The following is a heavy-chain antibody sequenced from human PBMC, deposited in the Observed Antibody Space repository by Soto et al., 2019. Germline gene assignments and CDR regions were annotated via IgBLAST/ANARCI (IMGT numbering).Heavy chain of an antibody. V-gene: IGHV4-59*01. J-gene: IGHJ6*02. D-gene: IGHD6-19*01. CDR3: AGEGSGWYGAYYYGMDV. CDR1: GGSISSYY. Sequence: SETLSLTCTVSGGSISSYYWSWIRQPPGKGLEWIGYIYYSGSTNYNPSLKSRVTISVDTSKNPSSLQLSSVTAADTVVYYCAGEGSGWYGAYYYGMDVWGQGTTVTVSS. CDR2: IYYSGST.